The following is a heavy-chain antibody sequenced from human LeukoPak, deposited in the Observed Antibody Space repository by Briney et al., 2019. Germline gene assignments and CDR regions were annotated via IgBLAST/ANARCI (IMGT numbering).Heavy chain of an antibody. D-gene: IGHD3-16*01. V-gene: IGHV3-48*01. CDR3: AKDLGRTYGFDY. J-gene: IGHJ4*02. CDR1: GFTFSSYS. Sequence: PGGSLRLSCAASGFTFSSYSMNWVRQAPGKGLEWVSYISSSSSTIYYADSVKGRFTISRDKSKNTLYLQMNSLKPEDTAVYWCAKDLGRTYGFDYWGQGTLVTVSS. CDR2: ISSSSSTI.